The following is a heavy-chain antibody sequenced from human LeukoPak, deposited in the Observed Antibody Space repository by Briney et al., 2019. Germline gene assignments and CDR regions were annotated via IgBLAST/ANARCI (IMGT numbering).Heavy chain of an antibody. Sequence: PGGSLRLSCAASGFTSSSYWMSWVRQAPGKGLEWVANIKQDGSEKYYVDSVKGRFTISRDNAKNSLYLQMNSLRAEDTAVYYCARLQTVTTSYWGQGTLVTVSS. CDR2: IKQDGSEK. D-gene: IGHD4-11*01. CDR1: GFTSSSYW. V-gene: IGHV3-7*01. J-gene: IGHJ4*02. CDR3: ARLQTVTTSY.